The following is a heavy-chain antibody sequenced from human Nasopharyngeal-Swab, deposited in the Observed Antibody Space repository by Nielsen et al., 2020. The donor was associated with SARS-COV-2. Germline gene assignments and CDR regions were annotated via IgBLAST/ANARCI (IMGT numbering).Heavy chain of an antibody. CDR2: IKQDGSDK. CDR1: GLTFTNSW. D-gene: IGHD3-16*01. Sequence: GESLKISCAASGLTFTNSWMSWVRQAPGKGLEWVANIKQDGSDKYYVDSVKGRFTIFRDNAKNSLELQMNSLRVEDTAVYYCGRGGKLGALDIWGQGTMVTVSS. J-gene: IGHJ3*02. V-gene: IGHV3-7*01. CDR3: GRGGKLGALDI.